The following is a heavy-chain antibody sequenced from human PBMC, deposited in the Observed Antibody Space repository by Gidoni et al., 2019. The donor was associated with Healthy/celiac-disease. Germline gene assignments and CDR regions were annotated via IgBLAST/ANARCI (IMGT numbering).Heavy chain of an antibody. D-gene: IGHD1-26*01. V-gene: IGHV3-33*01. CDR1: GFTCSSYG. J-gene: IGHJ5*02. CDR3: ARDLRVGSPRGWFDP. Sequence: QVQLVESGGGVVQPGRSLRPSCAASGFTCSSYGMHWVRQAPGKGLGWVAVIWYDGSNKYYADSVKGRFTISRDNSKNTLYLQMNSLRAEDTAVYYCARDLRVGSPRGWFDPWGQGTLVTVSS. CDR2: IWYDGSNK.